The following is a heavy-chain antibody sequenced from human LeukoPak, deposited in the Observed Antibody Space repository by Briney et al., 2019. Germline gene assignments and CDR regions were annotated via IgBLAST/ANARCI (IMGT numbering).Heavy chain of an antibody. Sequence: GASVKVSCKASGYTFTSYYMHWVRQAPGQGLEWMGIINPSGGSTTYAQKFQGRVTMTRDTSTSTVYMELSSQRSEDTAVYYCARAYYHDSSDYYFPLDYWGQGTLVTVSS. CDR3: ARAYYHDSSDYYFPLDY. D-gene: IGHD3-22*01. J-gene: IGHJ4*02. CDR2: INPSGGST. V-gene: IGHV1-46*01. CDR1: GYTFTSYY.